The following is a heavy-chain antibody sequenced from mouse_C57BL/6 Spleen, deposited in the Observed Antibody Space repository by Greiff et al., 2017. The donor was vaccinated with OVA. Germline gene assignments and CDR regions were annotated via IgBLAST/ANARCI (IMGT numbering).Heavy chain of an antibody. CDR3: ARGGNDAMDF. CDR2: IHPNSGST. V-gene: IGHV1-64*01. D-gene: IGHD2-1*01. J-gene: IGHJ4*01. CDR1: GYTFTSYW. Sequence: QVKLQQPGAELVKPGASVKLSCKASGYTFTSYWMHWVKQRPGQGLAWIGMIHPNSGSTNYNEKFKSKATLTVDKSSSTAYRQLSSLTSEDSAVYYGARGGNDAMDFWGQGTSVSVSS.